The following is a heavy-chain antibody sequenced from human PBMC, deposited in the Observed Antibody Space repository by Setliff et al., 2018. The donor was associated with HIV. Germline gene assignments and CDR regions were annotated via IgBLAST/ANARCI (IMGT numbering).Heavy chain of an antibody. Sequence: LSLPCVVSGYSISSSYWWGWIRQPPGKGLEWIGWIGYIYKGGSTYYNPSLKSRVTMSEDTSKNQFSLKLRSVTAVDTAVYYCARSALWFGEADWYFDLWGRGTLVTVSS. CDR2: IYKGGST. CDR1: GYSISSSYW. D-gene: IGHD3-10*01. V-gene: IGHV4-28*01. J-gene: IGHJ2*01. CDR3: ARSALWFGEADWYFDL.